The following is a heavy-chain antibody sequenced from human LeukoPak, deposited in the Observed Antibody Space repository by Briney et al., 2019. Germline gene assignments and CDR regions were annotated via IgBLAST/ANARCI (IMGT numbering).Heavy chain of an antibody. V-gene: IGHV4-61*08. CDR1: GDSVSSGDYH. CDR3: ARVETPVTTTPPCYH. J-gene: IGHJ5*02. CDR2: LSNSVNT. Sequence: PSETLSLTCTVSGDSVSSGDYHWSWIRQPPGKGLEWIGNLSNSVNTTYNPSLKSRAPISIDTSKNQYSLTPSSVTAADTAVYYCARVETPVTTTPPCYHWGQASLISVCS. D-gene: IGHD4-11*01.